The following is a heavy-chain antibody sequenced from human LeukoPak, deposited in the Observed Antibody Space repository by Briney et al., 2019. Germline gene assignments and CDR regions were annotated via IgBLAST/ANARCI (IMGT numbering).Heavy chain of an antibody. V-gene: IGHV3-30*04. CDR1: AFTFSSYA. J-gene: IGHJ6*03. D-gene: IGHD6-6*01. CDR3: ARPLEYSSSSGLGYYYYMDV. Sequence: GGSLRLSCAAYAFTFSSYAMHWVRQAPGKGLEWVAVILSDGSNKYYADSVKGRFTISRDNSKNTLYLQMNNLRAEDTAVYYCARPLEYSSSSGLGYYYYMDVWGKGTTVTVSS. CDR2: ILSDGSNK.